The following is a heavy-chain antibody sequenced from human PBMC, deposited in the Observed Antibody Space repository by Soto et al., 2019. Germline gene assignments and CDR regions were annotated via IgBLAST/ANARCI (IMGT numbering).Heavy chain of an antibody. V-gene: IGHV3-30*18. CDR1: GFNFTNHG. CDR3: AKEGLRFGELSVDYYYMDV. J-gene: IGHJ6*03. Sequence: QVQLVESGGGAVQPGRSLCLSCAASGFNFTNHGMHWVRQAPGKGLEWVAAISYDGSKKFSADSVKGRFTISRDNSKNTLYLQMDSLTAEDTAVYYCAKEGLRFGELSVDYYYMDVWGTGTTVTVSS. D-gene: IGHD3-10*01. CDR2: ISYDGSKK.